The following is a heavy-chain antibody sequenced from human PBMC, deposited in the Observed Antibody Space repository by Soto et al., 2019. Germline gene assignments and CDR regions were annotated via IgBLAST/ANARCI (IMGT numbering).Heavy chain of an antibody. Sequence: EVQLVESGGGLVQPGGSLRLSCAGSGFTFSNYWMHWVRQAPGKGLEWVSRIDHDGPTEYADSVRGRFTISRDNAENTLYLQMNSLRPEDMAVYYCVRDSHGDYWGQGTLVTVSS. CDR2: IDHDGPT. V-gene: IGHV3-74*01. CDR1: GFTFSNYW. J-gene: IGHJ4*02. CDR3: VRDSHGDY.